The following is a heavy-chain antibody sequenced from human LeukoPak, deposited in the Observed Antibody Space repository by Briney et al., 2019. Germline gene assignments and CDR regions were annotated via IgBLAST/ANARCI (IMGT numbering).Heavy chain of an antibody. Sequence: PGGSLRLSCAASEFIVSSNFMTWVRQAPGKGLEWVSVIYGGGRTYYADSVKGRFTISRDSSKNTLYLQMNSLRAEDTAVYYCARGPLGDCSGSSCYPYFDYWGQGTLVTVSS. J-gene: IGHJ4*02. CDR3: ARGPLGDCSGSSCYPYFDY. V-gene: IGHV3-53*01. CDR1: EFIVSSNF. CDR2: IYGGGRT. D-gene: IGHD2-15*01.